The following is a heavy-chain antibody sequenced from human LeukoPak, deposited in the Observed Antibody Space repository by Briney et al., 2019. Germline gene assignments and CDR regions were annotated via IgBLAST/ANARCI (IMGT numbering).Heavy chain of an antibody. Sequence: LTCTVSGGSISSYYWSWIRQPPGKGLEWVSHINSDTNITPYTASVSGRFTISRDNAKNSLYLHVNSLRDEDTAVYYCVRDHDWSFDLWGQGALVTVSS. CDR2: INSDTNIT. V-gene: IGHV3-11*06. J-gene: IGHJ4*02. CDR1: GGSISSYY. CDR3: VRDHDWSFDL. D-gene: IGHD1-1*01.